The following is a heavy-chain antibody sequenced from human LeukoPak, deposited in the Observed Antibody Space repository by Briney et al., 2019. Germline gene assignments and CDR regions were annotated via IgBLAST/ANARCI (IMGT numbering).Heavy chain of an antibody. Sequence: AGGSLRLSCAASGFTFSSYAMSWVRQAPGKGLEWVSAISGSGGSTYYADSVKGRFTISRDNSKNTLYLQMNSLRAEDTAVYYCAKVSQLMVYALAYFDYWGQGTLVTVSS. CDR2: ISGSGGST. V-gene: IGHV3-23*01. CDR3: AKVSQLMVYALAYFDY. CDR1: GFTFSSYA. J-gene: IGHJ4*02. D-gene: IGHD2-8*01.